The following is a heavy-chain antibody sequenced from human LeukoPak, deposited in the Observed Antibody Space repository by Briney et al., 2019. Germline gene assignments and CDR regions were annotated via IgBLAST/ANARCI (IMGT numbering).Heavy chain of an antibody. CDR2: ISYDGSNK. Sequence: GGSLRLSCAASGFTFSSYAMHWVRQAPGKGLEWVAVISYDGSNKYYADSVKGRFTISRDNSKNTLYLQMNSLRAEDTAVYYCARDSYSSGCLDYWGQGTLVTVSS. D-gene: IGHD6-19*01. CDR1: GFTFSSYA. CDR3: ARDSYSSGCLDY. V-gene: IGHV3-30-3*01. J-gene: IGHJ4*02.